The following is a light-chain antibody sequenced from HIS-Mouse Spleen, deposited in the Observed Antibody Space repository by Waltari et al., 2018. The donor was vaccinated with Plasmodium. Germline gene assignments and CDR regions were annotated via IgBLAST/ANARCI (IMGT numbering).Light chain of an antibody. CDR2: DVS. Sequence: QSALTQPRSVSGSPGQSVPISCTGTSSDVGGYNYFSCYQQHPGKAPKLMSYDVSKRPSGVPDRFSGSKSGNTASLTISGLQAEDEADYYCCSYAGSYTLVFGGGTKLTVL. J-gene: IGLJ2*01. V-gene: IGLV2-11*01. CDR3: CSYAGSYTLV. CDR1: SSDVGGYNY.